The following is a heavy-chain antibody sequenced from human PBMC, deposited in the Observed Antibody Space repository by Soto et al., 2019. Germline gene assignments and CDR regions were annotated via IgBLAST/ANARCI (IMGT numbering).Heavy chain of an antibody. D-gene: IGHD1-26*01. CDR1: GYTFTNYY. CDR3: ARDWDPQGYNWFDP. Sequence: ASVKVSCKASGYTFTNYYMYWVRQAPGQGLEWMGTINPSGGSTDYAQKFQGRVTMTSDTSTSTVYMDLTSLRFEDTAVYYCARDWDPQGYNWFDPWGQGTLVTVSS. J-gene: IGHJ5*02. V-gene: IGHV1-46*03. CDR2: INPSGGST.